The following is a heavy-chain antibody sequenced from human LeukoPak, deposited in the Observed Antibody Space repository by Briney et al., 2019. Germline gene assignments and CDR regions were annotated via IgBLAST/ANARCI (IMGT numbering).Heavy chain of an antibody. D-gene: IGHD5-18*01. V-gene: IGHV4-39*07. CDR2: VFYSGTT. CDR3: ARGGYQQTSTFDF. CDR1: GDSISSSPYY. Sequence: PSETLSLTCAVSGDSISSSPYYWVWIRQPPGKGLEWIGGVFYSGTTYYNPSLKSRVTISVDTSKSQFSLQLRSVTAADTAVYYCARGGYQQTSTFDFWGQGTLVTVSS. J-gene: IGHJ4*02.